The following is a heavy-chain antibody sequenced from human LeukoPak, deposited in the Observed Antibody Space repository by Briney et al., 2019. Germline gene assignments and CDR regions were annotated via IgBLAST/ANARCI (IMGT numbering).Heavy chain of an antibody. CDR1: GFTFSSYA. Sequence: GGSLRLSCAASGFTFSSYAMSWVRQAPGKGLEWVSVIYSGGSTYYEDSVKGRFTISRDNSKNTLYLQMNSLRAEDTAVYYCAGEFRDGYNYYYYYGMDVWGQGTTVTVSS. CDR3: AGEFRDGYNYYYYYGMDV. CDR2: IYSGGST. V-gene: IGHV3-66*01. D-gene: IGHD5-24*01. J-gene: IGHJ6*02.